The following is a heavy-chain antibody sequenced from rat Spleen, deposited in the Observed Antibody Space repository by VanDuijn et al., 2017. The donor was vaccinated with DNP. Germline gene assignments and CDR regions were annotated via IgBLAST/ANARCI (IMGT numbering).Heavy chain of an antibody. D-gene: IGHD1-11*01. CDR2: INYDGSRT. CDR1: GFTFSNHG. Sequence: EVQLVESGGGLVQPGRSLKLSCAASGFTFSNHGMAWVRQAPKKGLEWVATINYDGSRTYYRDSVKGRFTIFRDNAKSTLYLQMDSLRSEDTATYYCARGLRGPFAYWGQGTLVTVSS. CDR3: ARGLRGPFAY. V-gene: IGHV5-29*01. J-gene: IGHJ3*01.